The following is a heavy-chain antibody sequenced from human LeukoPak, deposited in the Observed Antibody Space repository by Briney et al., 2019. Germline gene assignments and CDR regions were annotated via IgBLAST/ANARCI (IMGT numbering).Heavy chain of an antibody. CDR3: ARGKYQLDY. CDR2: IYYSGST. V-gene: IGHV4-59*08. D-gene: IGHD2-2*01. CDR1: GGSISRYY. J-gene: IGHJ4*02. Sequence: SETLSLTCTVSGGSISRYYWSWIRQPPGKGLEWIGHIYYSGSTNHNPSLRSRVTISVDTSKNQFSLKLSSVTAADTAVYYCARGKYQLDYWGQGTLVTVSS.